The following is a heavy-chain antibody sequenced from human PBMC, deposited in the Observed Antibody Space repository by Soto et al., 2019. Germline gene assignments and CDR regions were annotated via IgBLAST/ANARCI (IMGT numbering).Heavy chain of an antibody. J-gene: IGHJ4*02. CDR3: ARHAADGPYYDYIWGRSIPRVWYFDY. V-gene: IGHV4-59*08. CDR1: GGSISSYY. D-gene: IGHD3-16*01. Sequence: SETLSLTCTVSGGSISSYYWSWIRQPPGKGLEWIGYIYYSGSTNYNPSLKSRVTISVDTSKNQFSLKLSSVTAADTAVYYCARHAADGPYYDYIWGRSIPRVWYFDYWGQGTLVTVSS. CDR2: IYYSGST.